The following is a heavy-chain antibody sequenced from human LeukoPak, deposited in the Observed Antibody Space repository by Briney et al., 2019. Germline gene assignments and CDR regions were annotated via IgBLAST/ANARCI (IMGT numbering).Heavy chain of an antibody. D-gene: IGHD3-10*01. J-gene: IGHJ4*02. CDR1: GFDFRTHA. CDR3: ARATMVRGVITYFDY. Sequence: GSLRLSCSGSGFDFRTHAMHWVRQAPGKGLEWIGYIYYSGSTNYNPSLKSRVTISVDTSRNQFSLKLSSVTAADTAVYYCARATMVRGVITYFDYWGQGTLVTVSS. CDR2: IYYSGST. V-gene: IGHV4-59*11.